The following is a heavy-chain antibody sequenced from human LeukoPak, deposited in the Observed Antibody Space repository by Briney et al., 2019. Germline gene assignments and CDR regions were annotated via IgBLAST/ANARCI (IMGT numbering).Heavy chain of an antibody. CDR1: GFTFSSYL. Sequence: PGGSLRLSCAASGFTFSSYLMSWVRQAPGKGLEWVANIKQDGSEKYYVDSVKGRFTISRDNDKNSLFLQMTSLRAEDTAVYYCTKDPNGDYVGAFDPWGQGTLVTVSS. CDR2: IKQDGSEK. D-gene: IGHD4-17*01. J-gene: IGHJ5*02. CDR3: TKDPNGDYVGAFDP. V-gene: IGHV3-7*03.